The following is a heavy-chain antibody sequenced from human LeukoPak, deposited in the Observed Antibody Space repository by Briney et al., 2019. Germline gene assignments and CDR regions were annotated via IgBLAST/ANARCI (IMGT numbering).Heavy chain of an antibody. D-gene: IGHD6-13*01. CDR1: GFTFSNYW. CDR2: ISSDGSST. CDR3: ARDKQQPYGFDY. J-gene: IGHJ4*02. V-gene: IGHV3-74*01. Sequence: PGGSLRLSCAASGFTFSNYWMHWVRQAPGKGLVWVSRISSDGSSTTYADSVKGRFTISRDNAKNTLYLQMNSLRAEDTAVYYCARDKQQPYGFDYWGQGTLVTVSS.